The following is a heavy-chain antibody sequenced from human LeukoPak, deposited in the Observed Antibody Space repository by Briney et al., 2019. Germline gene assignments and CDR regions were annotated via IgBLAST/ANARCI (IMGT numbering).Heavy chain of an antibody. CDR2: ISSSSSYI. Sequence: GGSLRLSCAASGFTFSSYSMTWVRQAPGKGLEWVSSISSSSSYIYYADSVKGRFTISRDNAKNSLYLQMNSLRAEDTAVYYCTTRMTTYYDFWSDPDYWGQGTLVTVSS. CDR3: TTRMTTYYDFWSDPDY. CDR1: GFTFSSYS. D-gene: IGHD3-3*01. J-gene: IGHJ4*02. V-gene: IGHV3-21*03.